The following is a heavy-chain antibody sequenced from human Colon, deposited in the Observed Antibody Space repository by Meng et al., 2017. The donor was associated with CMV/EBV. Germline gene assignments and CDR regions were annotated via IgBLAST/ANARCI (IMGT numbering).Heavy chain of an antibody. CDR2: INTDGTVT. V-gene: IGHV3-74*01. Sequence: ASGFTFNRFCIHWVRQAPGKGPVWVSVINTDGTVTRYADSVKGRFTISRDNTKNTLFLQMNSLRAEDTAVYYCARANDFGSGMAFDPWGQGTLVTVS. CDR3: ARANDFGSGMAFDP. CDR1: GFTFNRFC. J-gene: IGHJ5*02. D-gene: IGHD3-10*01.